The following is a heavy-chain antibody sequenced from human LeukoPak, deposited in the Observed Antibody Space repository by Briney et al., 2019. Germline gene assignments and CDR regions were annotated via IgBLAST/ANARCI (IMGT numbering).Heavy chain of an antibody. CDR1: GGSISSYY. V-gene: IGHV4-4*07. J-gene: IGHJ5*02. Sequence: PSETLSLTCTVSGGSISSYYWSWIRQPAGKGLEWIGGIYTSGSTNYNPSLKSRVTMSVDTSKNQFSLKLSSVTAADTAVYYCARDLSGSRNNWFDPWGQGTLVTVSS. CDR2: IYTSGST. CDR3: ARDLSGSRNNWFDP. D-gene: IGHD3-9*01.